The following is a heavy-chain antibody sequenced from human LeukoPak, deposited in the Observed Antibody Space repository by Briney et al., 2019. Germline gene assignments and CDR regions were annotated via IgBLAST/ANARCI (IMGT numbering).Heavy chain of an antibody. Sequence: SETLSLTCTVSGYSISSGYYWSWIRQPPGKGLEWIGEINHSGSTNYNPSLKSRVTISVDTSKNQFSLKLSSVTAADTAVYYCARLPYDYVWGSYRYYFDYWGQGTLVTVSS. D-gene: IGHD3-16*02. V-gene: IGHV4-38-2*02. J-gene: IGHJ4*02. CDR3: ARLPYDYVWGSYRYYFDY. CDR1: GYSISSGYY. CDR2: INHSGST.